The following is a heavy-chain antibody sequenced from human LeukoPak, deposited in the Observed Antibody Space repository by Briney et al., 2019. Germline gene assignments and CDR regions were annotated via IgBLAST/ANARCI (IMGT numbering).Heavy chain of an antibody. Sequence: GGSLRLSCAASGFTFSDYYMSGISQAPGKGLEWVSYISSSSSYTNYADFVKGRFTISRDNAKNSLYLQMNSLRAEDTAVYYCARAPLGYFDYWGQGTLVTVSS. CDR1: GFTFSDYY. CDR2: ISSSSSYT. J-gene: IGHJ4*02. CDR3: ARAPLGYFDY. D-gene: IGHD3-16*01. V-gene: IGHV3-11*03.